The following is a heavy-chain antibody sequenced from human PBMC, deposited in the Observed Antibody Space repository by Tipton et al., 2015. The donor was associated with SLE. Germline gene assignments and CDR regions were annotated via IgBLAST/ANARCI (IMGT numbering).Heavy chain of an antibody. CDR3: ATIGDSSGYAPFDH. Sequence: LRLSCTVSGCSISSYYWSWIRQPAGKGLEWIWRIYTSGTTNYNPSLKGRVTVSLDTSKTQFSLKLRSVTAADTAVYYCATIGDSSGYAPFDHWGQGTLVTVSS. CDR2: IYTSGTT. CDR1: GCSISSYY. J-gene: IGHJ4*02. D-gene: IGHD3-22*01. V-gene: IGHV4-4*07.